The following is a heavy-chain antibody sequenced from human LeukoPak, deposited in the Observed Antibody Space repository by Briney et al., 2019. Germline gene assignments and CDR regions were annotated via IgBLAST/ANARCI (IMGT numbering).Heavy chain of an antibody. V-gene: IGHV1-18*01. D-gene: IGHD2-15*01. CDR3: ARDWNQIQDIVVVVAAMPYY. J-gene: IGHJ4*02. CDR2: ISAYNGNT. CDR1: GGTFSSYA. Sequence: ASVKVSCKASGGTFSSYAISWVRQAPGQGLEWMGWISAYNGNTNYAQKLQGRVTMTTDTSTSTAYMELRSLRSDDTAVYYCARDWNQIQDIVVVVAAMPYYWGQGTLVTVSS.